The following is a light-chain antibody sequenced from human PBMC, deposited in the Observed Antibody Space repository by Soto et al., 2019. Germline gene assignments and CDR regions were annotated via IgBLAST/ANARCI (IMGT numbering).Light chain of an antibody. Sequence: EVVLTQSPATLSLSPGERATLSCRASQSVYSYLAWYQQKPGQPPRLLISGVSNRATGIPARFSGSGYGTDFTLTISSLEPEDFAVYYCQHRNDWPFTFGGGTKVEIK. V-gene: IGKV3-11*01. CDR1: QSVYSY. CDR2: GVS. CDR3: QHRNDWPFT. J-gene: IGKJ4*01.